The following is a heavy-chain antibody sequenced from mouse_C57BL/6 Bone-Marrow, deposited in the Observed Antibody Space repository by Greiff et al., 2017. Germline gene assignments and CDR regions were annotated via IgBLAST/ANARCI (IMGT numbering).Heavy chain of an antibody. Sequence: QVQLQQSGPGLVQPSQSLSITCTVSGFSLTSYGVHWVRQSPGKGLEWLGVIWRGGSTDYNAAFMSRLSITKDNSKSQVFFKMNSLQADDTAIYYGAKGYYGYYAMDYWGQGTSVTVSS. D-gene: IGHD1-1*01. J-gene: IGHJ4*01. V-gene: IGHV2-5*01. CDR3: AKGYYGYYAMDY. CDR2: IWRGGST. CDR1: GFSLTSYG.